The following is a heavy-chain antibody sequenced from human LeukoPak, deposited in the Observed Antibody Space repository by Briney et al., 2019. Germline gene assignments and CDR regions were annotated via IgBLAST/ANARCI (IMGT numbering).Heavy chain of an antibody. CDR1: GFTFSSYE. CDR2: ISSSGSTI. J-gene: IGHJ6*03. Sequence: PGGSLRLSCAASGFTFSSYEMNWVRQAPGKGLEWVSYISSSGSTIYYADSVKGRFTISRDNAKSSLYLQMNSLRAEDTAVYYCAREVSMGRGHYMDAWGKGTTVTISS. V-gene: IGHV3-48*03. D-gene: IGHD3-10*01. CDR3: AREVSMGRGHYMDA.